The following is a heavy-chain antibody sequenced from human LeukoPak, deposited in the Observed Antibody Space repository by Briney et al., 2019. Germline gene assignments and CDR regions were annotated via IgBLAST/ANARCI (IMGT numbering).Heavy chain of an antibody. V-gene: IGHV4-39*01. CDR2: IYYSGTT. D-gene: IGHD3-10*01. CDR1: GGSISSSSYY. CDR3: ARSGNSGFDY. Sequence: SETLSLTRTVSGGSISSSSYYWGWIRQSPGKGLEWIGSIYYSGTTYYNPSLKSRVTVSVDTSKNQFFLKLRSVTAADTTVYYCARSGNSGFDYWGQGTLVTVSS. J-gene: IGHJ4*02.